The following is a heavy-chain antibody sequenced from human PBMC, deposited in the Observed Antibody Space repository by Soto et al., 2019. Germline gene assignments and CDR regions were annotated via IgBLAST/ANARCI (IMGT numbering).Heavy chain of an antibody. Sequence: EVQLLESGGGLVQPGGSLRLSCAASGFTFSSYAMSWVRQAPGKGLEWVSAISGSGGSTYYADSVKGRFTISRDNSKNTLYLQRTSLRAEDTAVYYCAKGFDSSGWSYWWGNYFDYWGQGTLVTVSS. CDR1: GFTFSSYA. J-gene: IGHJ4*02. CDR3: AKGFDSSGWSYWWGNYFDY. D-gene: IGHD6-19*01. V-gene: IGHV3-23*01. CDR2: ISGSGGST.